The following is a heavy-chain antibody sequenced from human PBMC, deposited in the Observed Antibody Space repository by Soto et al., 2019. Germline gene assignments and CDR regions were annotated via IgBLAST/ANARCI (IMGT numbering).Heavy chain of an antibody. CDR3: ASEGGGNNWFDP. V-gene: IGHV1-46*01. CDR2: INPSGGST. Sequence: QVQLVQSGAEVKKPGASVKVSCKASGYTFTSYYMHWVRQAPGQGLEWMGIINPSGGSTSYAQKVKGRVTMARDTSTSTVYVELSSLRSKDTAVYYCASEGGGNNWFDPRGQGTLVTVTS. J-gene: IGHJ5*02. D-gene: IGHD1-26*01. CDR1: GYTFTSYY.